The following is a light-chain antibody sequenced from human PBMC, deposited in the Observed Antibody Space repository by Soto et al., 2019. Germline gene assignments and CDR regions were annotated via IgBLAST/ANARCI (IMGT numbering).Light chain of an antibody. CDR3: QQYGSSGT. J-gene: IGKJ1*01. CDR2: GAF. Sequence: EIVLTQSPGTLSLSPGERATLYCKASQSVSNSYLAWYQQKPGQAPRLLIYGAFSRATDAPDRFSGSESGTDFTLTISRLEPEDFAVYYCQQYGSSGTFGQGTKVDIK. CDR1: QSVSNSY. V-gene: IGKV3-20*01.